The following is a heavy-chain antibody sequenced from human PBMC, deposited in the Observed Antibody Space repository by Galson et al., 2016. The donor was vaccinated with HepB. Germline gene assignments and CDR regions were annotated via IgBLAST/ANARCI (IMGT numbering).Heavy chain of an antibody. Sequence: SLRLSCATSGFTFRSYAMHWVRQAPGKGLDWVSLISYDGSNQYYADSVKGRFSISRDNLRATVYLHMNSLRDEDTAVYYCAKNPINKNYFNMDLWGTGTTVIVSS. V-gene: IGHV3-30*18. CDR1: GFTFRSYA. CDR2: ISYDGSNQ. CDR3: AKNPINKNYFNMDL. J-gene: IGHJ6*03. D-gene: IGHD1/OR15-1a*01.